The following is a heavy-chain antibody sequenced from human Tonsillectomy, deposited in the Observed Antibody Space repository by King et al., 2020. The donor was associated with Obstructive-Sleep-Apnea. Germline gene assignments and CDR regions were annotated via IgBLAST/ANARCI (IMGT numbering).Heavy chain of an antibody. CDR2: IDHSGST. V-gene: IGHV4-38-2*02. D-gene: IGHD6-6*01. J-gene: IGHJ4*02. CDR1: GYSITRGYY. Sequence: QLQESGPGLVNPSETLSLTCTVSGYSITRGYYWGWIRQPPGKGREWIVSIDHSGSTYYNLSLKSRVTISVDTSKNQFSLKLSSVTAADTAVYYCARGSSSSSGYFDYWGQGTLVTVSS. CDR3: ARGSSSSSGYFDY.